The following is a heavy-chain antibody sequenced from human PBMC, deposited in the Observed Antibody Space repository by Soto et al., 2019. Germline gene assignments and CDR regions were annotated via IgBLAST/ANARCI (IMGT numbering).Heavy chain of an antibody. D-gene: IGHD1-7*01. CDR2: IYHSGNT. V-gene: IGHV4-31*03. J-gene: IGHJ5*02. CDR1: GGSISSGGYY. Sequence: SETLSLTCTVSGGSISSGGYYWSWIRHHPGKGLEWIGYIYHSGNTYYNPSLKSRVAISVDTSKNHFSLKLSSVTAADTAVYYCARGDLFGNYFDPWGQGTLVTVS. CDR3: ARGDLFGNYFDP.